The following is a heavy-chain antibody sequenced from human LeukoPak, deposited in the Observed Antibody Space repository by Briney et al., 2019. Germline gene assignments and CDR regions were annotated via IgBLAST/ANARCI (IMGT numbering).Heavy chain of an antibody. CDR2: IYHSGST. Sequence: PSETLSLTCTVSGYSISSGYYWGWIRQPPGKGLERIGSIYHSGSTYYNPSLKSRVTISVDTSKNQFSLKLSSVTAADTAVYYCARAQGEDIVVVPAAMNWYFDYWGQGTLVTVSS. V-gene: IGHV4-38-2*02. D-gene: IGHD2-2*01. CDR1: GYSISSGYY. J-gene: IGHJ4*02. CDR3: ARAQGEDIVVVPAAMNWYFDY.